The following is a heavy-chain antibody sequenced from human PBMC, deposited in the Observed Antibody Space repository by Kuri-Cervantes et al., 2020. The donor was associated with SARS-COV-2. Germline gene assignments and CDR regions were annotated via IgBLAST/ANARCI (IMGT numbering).Heavy chain of an antibody. Sequence: GESLKISCAASGFTFSNYWMHWVRQAPGKGLVWVSRINSAGSSTSYAGSVKGRFTTSRDNAEKTLYLQMNSLRVEDTAVYFCARAPSGSPTDYWGQGTLVTVSS. D-gene: IGHD1-26*01. CDR2: INSAGSST. J-gene: IGHJ4*02. CDR1: GFTFSNYW. V-gene: IGHV3-74*01. CDR3: ARAPSGSPTDY.